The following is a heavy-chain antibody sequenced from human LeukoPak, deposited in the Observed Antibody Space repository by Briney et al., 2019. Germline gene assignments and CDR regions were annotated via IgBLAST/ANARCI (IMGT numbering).Heavy chain of an antibody. Sequence: GGSLRLSCAASGFTFDDYAMHWVRQAPGKGLEWVSGISWNSGSIGYADSVKGRFTISRDNAKNSLYLQMNSLRAEDTALYYCAKDIRLSIAAAGRAFDIWGQGTMVTVSS. V-gene: IGHV3-9*01. D-gene: IGHD6-13*01. CDR1: GFTFDDYA. J-gene: IGHJ3*02. CDR2: ISWNSGSI. CDR3: AKDIRLSIAAAGRAFDI.